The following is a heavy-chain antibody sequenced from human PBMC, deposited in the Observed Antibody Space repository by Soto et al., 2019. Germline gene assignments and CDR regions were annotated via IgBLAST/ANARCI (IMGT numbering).Heavy chain of an antibody. V-gene: IGHV1-8*01. CDR1: GYTFTSYD. CDR3: ARVFGSIDY. Sequence: QVQLVQSGAEVKKPGASVKVSCKASGYTFTSYDINWVRQATGQGLEWMGWMNPNSGYTGHAQKFQGRVTMTRDTSTSTAYRELSSLRSEDTAVYYCARVFGSIDYWGQGTLVTVSS. CDR2: MNPNSGYT. D-gene: IGHD2-21*01. J-gene: IGHJ4*02.